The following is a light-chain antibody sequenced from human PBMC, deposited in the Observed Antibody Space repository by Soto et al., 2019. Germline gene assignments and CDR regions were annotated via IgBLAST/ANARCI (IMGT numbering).Light chain of an antibody. J-gene: IGKJ1*01. CDR1: QSVSSSY. CDR2: GAS. V-gene: IGKV3-20*01. CDR3: QQYNNWPQT. Sequence: EIVLTQSPGTLSLSPGERATLSCRASQSVSSSYLAWYQQKPGQAPRLLIYGASSRATVIPDRFSGSGSGTDFTLTISSLQSEDFAEYHCQQYNNWPQTFGQGTKVDIK.